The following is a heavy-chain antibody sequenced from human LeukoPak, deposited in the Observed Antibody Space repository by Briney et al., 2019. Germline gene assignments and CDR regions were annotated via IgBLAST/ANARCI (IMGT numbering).Heavy chain of an antibody. CDR1: GGTFSSYA. Sequence: GASVKFSCKASGGTFSSYAISWVRQAPGQGLEWMGRIIPIFGTANYAQKFQGRVTITTDESTSTAYMELSSLRSEDTAVYYCARDQLAARASNWFDPWGQGTLVTVSS. J-gene: IGHJ5*02. D-gene: IGHD6-6*01. CDR2: IIPIFGTA. V-gene: IGHV1-69*05. CDR3: ARDQLAARASNWFDP.